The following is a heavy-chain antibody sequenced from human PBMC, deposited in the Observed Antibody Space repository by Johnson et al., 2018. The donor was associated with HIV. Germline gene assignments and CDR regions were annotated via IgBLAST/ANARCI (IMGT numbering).Heavy chain of an antibody. CDR3: AKGFYDSCGTDSFHI. CDR2: IRYDGSNK. D-gene: IGHD3-22*01. Sequence: QVQLVESGGGVVQPGGSLRLSCAASGFTFSSYGMHWVRQAPGKGLEWVAFIRYDGSNKYYADSVKGRFTISRDNSKNTLYLQMNSLRAEDTAVYYCAKGFYDSCGTDSFHIWGQGTMVIVSS. V-gene: IGHV3-30*02. CDR1: GFTFSSYG. J-gene: IGHJ3*02.